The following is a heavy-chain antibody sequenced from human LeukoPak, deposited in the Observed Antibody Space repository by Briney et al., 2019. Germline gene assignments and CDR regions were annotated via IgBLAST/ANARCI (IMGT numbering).Heavy chain of an antibody. Sequence: SETLSLTCTLSGYSISRGYSWAWIRQSPGKGLEGIGNFFHSGSANYNPSLKSRVTISVDTSKNQFSLKLSSVTAADTAVYYCARVKNTAMVTYYFDYWGQGTLVTVSS. J-gene: IGHJ4*02. CDR1: GYSISRGYS. CDR3: ARVKNTAMVTYYFDY. D-gene: IGHD5-18*01. V-gene: IGHV4-38-2*02. CDR2: FFHSGSA.